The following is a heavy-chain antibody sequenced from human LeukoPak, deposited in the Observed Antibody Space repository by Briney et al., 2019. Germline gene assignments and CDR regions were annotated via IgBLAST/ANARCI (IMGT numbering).Heavy chain of an antibody. J-gene: IGHJ6*02. CDR3: ARDRYGDHDYYYGMDV. CDR1: GFTFSNYG. V-gene: IGHV3-33*01. CDR2: IWYDGSNK. Sequence: VMSLSLSCATSGFTFSNYGMHWVRQAPGKGLEWVAVIWYDGSNKYYADFVKGRFTISRDNSKNTLYLQMNSLRAEDTAVYYCARDRYGDHDYYYGMDVWGQGTTVTVSS. D-gene: IGHD4-17*01.